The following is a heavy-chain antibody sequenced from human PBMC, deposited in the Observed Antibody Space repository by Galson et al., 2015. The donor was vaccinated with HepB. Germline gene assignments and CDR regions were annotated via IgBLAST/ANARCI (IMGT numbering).Heavy chain of an antibody. J-gene: IGHJ6*03. CDR1: GFTFSDYY. CDR2: ISSSGGSR. V-gene: IGHV3-11*01. Sequence: SLRLSCAAAGFTFSDYYMSWIRQAPGKGLEWVSYISSSGGSRYADSVKGRFTISRDNARNSLYLLMSSLKAPDTAVYYCARAACGGDCYGGVMDVWGNGTSVTVSS. CDR3: ARAACGGDCYGGVMDV. D-gene: IGHD2-21*01.